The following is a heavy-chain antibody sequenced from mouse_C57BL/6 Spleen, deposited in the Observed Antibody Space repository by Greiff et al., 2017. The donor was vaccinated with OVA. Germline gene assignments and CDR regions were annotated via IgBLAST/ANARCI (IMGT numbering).Heavy chain of an antibody. V-gene: IGHV1-59*01. CDR2: IDPSDSYT. J-gene: IGHJ2*01. Sequence: VQLQQPGAELVRPGTSVKLSCKASGYTFTSYWMHWVKQRPGQGLEWIGVIDPSDSYTNYNQKFKGKATLTVDTSSSTAYMQLSSLTSEDSAVYYCARAGLRPHFDYWGQGTTLTVSS. CDR1: GYTFTSYW. CDR3: ARAGLRPHFDY. D-gene: IGHD2-4*01.